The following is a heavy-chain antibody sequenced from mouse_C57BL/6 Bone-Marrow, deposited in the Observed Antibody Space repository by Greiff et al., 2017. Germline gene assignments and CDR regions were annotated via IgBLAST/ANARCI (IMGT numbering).Heavy chain of an antibody. CDR2: IYPGSGNT. Sequence: VKLMESGAELVRPGASVKLSCKASGYTFTDYYINWVKQRPGQGLEWIARIYPGSGNTYYNEKFKGKATLTAEKSSSTAYMQLSSLTSEDSAVYFCARGGCSYAMDYWGQGTSVTVSS. CDR3: ARGGCSYAMDY. CDR1: GYTFTDYY. J-gene: IGHJ4*01. V-gene: IGHV1-76*01.